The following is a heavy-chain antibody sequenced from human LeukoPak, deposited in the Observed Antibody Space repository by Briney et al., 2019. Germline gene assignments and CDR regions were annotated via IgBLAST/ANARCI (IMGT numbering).Heavy chain of an antibody. CDR1: GGSISSYY. Sequence: SETLSLTCTVSGGSISSYYWSWIRQPPGKGLEWIGYIYYSGSTNYNPSLKCRVTISVDTSKNQFSLKLSSVTAADTAVYYCARDLARYSYPDYWGQGTLVTVSS. J-gene: IGHJ4*02. CDR2: IYYSGST. CDR3: ARDLARYSYPDY. V-gene: IGHV4-59*01. D-gene: IGHD5-18*01.